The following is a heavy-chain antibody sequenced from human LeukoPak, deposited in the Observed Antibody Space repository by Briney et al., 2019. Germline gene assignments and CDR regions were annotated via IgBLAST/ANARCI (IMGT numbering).Heavy chain of an antibody. CDR2: IKADGSEK. J-gene: IGHJ5*02. V-gene: IGHV3-7*01. CDR1: GFTFSNYL. Sequence: PGGSLRLSCAASGFTFSNYLMTWVRQAPGKGLEWVADIKADGSEKYYVDSVKGRFTILRDNAKNSLYLQMNSLRAEDTAVYYCAKDSALNWFDPWGQGTLVTVSS. CDR3: AKDSALNWFDP.